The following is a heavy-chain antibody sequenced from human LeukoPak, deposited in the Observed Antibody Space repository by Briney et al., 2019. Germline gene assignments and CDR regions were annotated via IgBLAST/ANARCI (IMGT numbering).Heavy chain of an antibody. Sequence: GGSLRLSCAASGFTFSSYGMHWVRQAPGKGLEWVAVISYDGSNKYYADSVKGRFTISRDNSKNTLYLQMNSLRAEDTAVYYCAKDPTYYGSGSYQIDYWGQGTLVTVSS. D-gene: IGHD3-10*01. J-gene: IGHJ4*02. CDR3: AKDPTYYGSGSYQIDY. CDR1: GFTFSSYG. CDR2: ISYDGSNK. V-gene: IGHV3-30*18.